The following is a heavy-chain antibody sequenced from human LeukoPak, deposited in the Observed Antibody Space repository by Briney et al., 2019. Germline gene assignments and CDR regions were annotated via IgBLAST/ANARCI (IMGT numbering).Heavy chain of an antibody. CDR3: ARPVSGSYYEALGV. CDR2: IWYDGSNK. V-gene: IGHV3-33*03. Sequence: GGSLRLSCAASGFTFSSYGMHWVRQAPGKGLEWVAVIWYDGSNKYYADSVKGRFTISRDNSKNTLYLQMNSLRADDTAVYYCARPVSGSYYEALGVWGQGTTVTVSS. CDR1: GFTFSSYG. J-gene: IGHJ6*02. D-gene: IGHD1-26*01.